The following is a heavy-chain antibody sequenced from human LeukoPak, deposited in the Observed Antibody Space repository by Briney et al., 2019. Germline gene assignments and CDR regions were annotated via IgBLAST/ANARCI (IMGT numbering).Heavy chain of an antibody. V-gene: IGHV4-39*07. J-gene: IGHJ3*02. CDR1: GASISSGSNY. CDR3: ARVADQSSAYDAFDI. CDR2: IYSSGST. Sequence: SETLSLTCSVSGASISSGSNYWGWIRQPPGKTLEWIGSIYSSGSTYYNPSLKSRVTISLDTSKNQFSLNLNSVTAADTAVYYCARVADQSSAYDAFDIWGQGTMVTVSS. D-gene: IGHD6-6*01.